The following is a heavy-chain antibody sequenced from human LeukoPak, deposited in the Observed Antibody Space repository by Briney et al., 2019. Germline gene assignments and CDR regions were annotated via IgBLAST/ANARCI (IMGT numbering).Heavy chain of an antibody. CDR1: GFTFSSYA. CDR2: ISYDGSNK. V-gene: IGHV3-30-3*01. Sequence: GGSLRLSCAASGFTFSSYAMHWVRQAPGKGLEWVAVISYDGSNKYYADSVKGRFTISRDNSKNTLYLQMNSLRAEDTAVYYCARSRVRYFDWLLFDAFDIWGQGTMVTVSS. D-gene: IGHD3-9*01. CDR3: ARSRVRYFDWLLFDAFDI. J-gene: IGHJ3*02.